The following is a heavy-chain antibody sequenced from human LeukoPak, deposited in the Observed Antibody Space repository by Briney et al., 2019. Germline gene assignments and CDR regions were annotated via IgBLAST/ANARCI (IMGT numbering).Heavy chain of an antibody. CDR3: AFGGVIGPDY. CDR2: INHSGST. J-gene: IGHJ4*02. V-gene: IGHV4-34*01. D-gene: IGHD3-16*02. CDR1: GGSFSGYC. Sequence: SETLSLTCAVYGGSFSGYCWSWIRQPPGKGLEWIGEINHSGSTNYNPSLKSRVTISVDTSKNQFSLKLSSVTAADTAVYYCAFGGVIGPDYWGQGTLVTVSS.